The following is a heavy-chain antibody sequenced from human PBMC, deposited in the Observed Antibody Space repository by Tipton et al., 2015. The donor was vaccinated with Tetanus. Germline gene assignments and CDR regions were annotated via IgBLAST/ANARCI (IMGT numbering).Heavy chain of an antibody. CDR1: GVSVMSGDYF. Sequence: LRLSCTVSGVSVMSGDYFWSWVRHLPGKGLEAIGNTQFSGGTYYDPSLKSRATISIDMSKNQFSLKLTSVTAADTAVYYCARDSGSGAFDYWGLGTPVTVSS. CDR3: ARDSGSGAFDY. J-gene: IGHJ4*02. D-gene: IGHD3-10*01. CDR2: TQFSGGT. V-gene: IGHV4-31*02.